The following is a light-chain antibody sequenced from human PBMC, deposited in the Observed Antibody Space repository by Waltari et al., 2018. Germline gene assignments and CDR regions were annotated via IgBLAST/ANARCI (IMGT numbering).Light chain of an antibody. Sequence: SALTPPASVSGSPGQSIPIPCPGTSIELGNSNLVPWYQQHPGKAPKLMISAGSKRPSGVSNRFSGSKSGNTASLTISGLQAEDEADYYCCSYAGSSTYVFGTGTKVTVL. CDR2: AGS. V-gene: IGLV2-23*01. J-gene: IGLJ1*01. CDR3: CSYAGSSTYV. CDR1: SIELGNSNL.